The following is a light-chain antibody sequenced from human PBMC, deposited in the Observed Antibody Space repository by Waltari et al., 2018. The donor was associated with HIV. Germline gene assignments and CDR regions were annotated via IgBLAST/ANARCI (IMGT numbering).Light chain of an antibody. CDR3: QVWDSSSDHWV. CDR1: NSGSKS. V-gene: IGLV3-21*02. Sequence: SYVLTQSPSVSVALGQTARITCGGNNSGSKSVHWYQQKPGQAPVLVVYDDSDRPSGIPERFSGSNSGNTATLTISRVEAGDEADYCCQVWDSSSDHWVFGGGTKLTVL. J-gene: IGLJ3*02. CDR2: DDS.